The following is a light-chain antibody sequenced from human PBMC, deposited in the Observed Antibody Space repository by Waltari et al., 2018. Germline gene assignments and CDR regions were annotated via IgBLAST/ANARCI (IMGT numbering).Light chain of an antibody. CDR1: SSNIRAGSD. J-gene: IGLJ2*01. CDR2: GNT. Sequence: QSGLTPPPSVSGAPGQRVTISFTGSSSNIRAGSDVHCYQVLPGAAPKLLIYGNTNRPQVVPDRVSGSKSGASAALAITGLQAEDEADYYCQSYDSSLTASLFGGGTKLTVL. V-gene: IGLV1-40*01. CDR3: QSYDSSLTASL.